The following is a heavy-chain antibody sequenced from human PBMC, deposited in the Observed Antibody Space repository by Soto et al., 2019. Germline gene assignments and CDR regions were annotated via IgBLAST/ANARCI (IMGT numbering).Heavy chain of an antibody. V-gene: IGHV3-21*01. CDR1: GFTFSTYS. CDR3: ARVKAAEGSYGMDV. Sequence: GGSLRLSCAASGFTFSTYSMNWVRQAPGKGLEWVSSISSSSIYIYYADSVKGRFTISRDNAKNSLYLQMNSLRAEDTAVYYCARVKAAEGSYGMDVWGQGTTVTVSS. CDR2: ISSSSIYI. J-gene: IGHJ6*02. D-gene: IGHD6-25*01.